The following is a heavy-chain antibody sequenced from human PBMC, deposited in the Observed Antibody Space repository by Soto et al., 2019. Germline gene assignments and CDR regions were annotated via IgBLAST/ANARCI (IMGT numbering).Heavy chain of an antibody. J-gene: IGHJ5*02. CDR3: ARAYSSSPNWFDP. CDR1: GGSISSYY. CDR2: IYYSGST. Sequence: SETLSLTCTVSGGSISSYYWSWIRQPPGKGLEWIGYIYYSGSTNYNPSLKSRVTISVDTSKNQFSLKLSSVTAADTAVYYCARAYSSSPNWFDPWGQGTLVT. V-gene: IGHV4-59*01. D-gene: IGHD6-6*01.